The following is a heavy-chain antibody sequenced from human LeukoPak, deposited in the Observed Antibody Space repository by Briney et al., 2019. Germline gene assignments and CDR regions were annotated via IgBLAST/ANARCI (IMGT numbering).Heavy chain of an antibody. V-gene: IGHV1-46*01. CDR3: ARDTPKWELLWFPAALDY. CDR2: INPSGSRT. CDR1: GYTFTSHY. J-gene: IGHJ4*02. D-gene: IGHD1-26*01. Sequence: ASVKVSCKASGYTFTSHYMHWVRQAPGQGLEWMGLINPSGSRTTYAQKFQGRVTMSRDMSTTTDYMELSSLTSDDTAVYYCARDTPKWELLWFPAALDYWGQGTLVTVSS.